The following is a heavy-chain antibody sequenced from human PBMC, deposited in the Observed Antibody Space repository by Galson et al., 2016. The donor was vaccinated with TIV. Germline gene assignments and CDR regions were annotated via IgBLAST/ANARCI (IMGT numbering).Heavy chain of an antibody. CDR3: ARDRRHCGNECYLYYYYGMDV. CDR1: GLIVSSNY. Sequence: SLRLSCAASGLIVSSNYMSWVRQAPGKGLEWASLISSGGSTSYADSVRGRFTISRDNSNNRVYLQMNSVRPEDTAVYYCARDRRHCGNECYLYYYYGMDVWGQGATVTVSS. J-gene: IGHJ6*02. CDR2: ISSGGST. V-gene: IGHV3-66*02. D-gene: IGHD2-21*01.